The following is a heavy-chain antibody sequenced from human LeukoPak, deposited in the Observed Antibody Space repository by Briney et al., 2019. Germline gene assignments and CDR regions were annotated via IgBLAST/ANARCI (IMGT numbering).Heavy chain of an antibody. CDR2: FDPEDGET. CDR3: ARVYYDSRGDLFDY. J-gene: IGHJ4*02. D-gene: IGHD3-22*01. CDR1: GYTLTELS. V-gene: IGHV1-24*01. Sequence: VSVKVSCKVSGYTLTELSMHWVRQAPGKGLEWMGGFDPEDGETIYAQKFQGRVTMTEDTSTDTAYMELRSLRSDDTAVYYCARVYYDSRGDLFDYWGQGTLVTVSP.